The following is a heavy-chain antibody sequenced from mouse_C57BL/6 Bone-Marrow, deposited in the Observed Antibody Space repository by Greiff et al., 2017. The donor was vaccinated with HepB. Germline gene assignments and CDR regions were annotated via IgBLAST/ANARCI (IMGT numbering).Heavy chain of an antibody. CDR3: ARLGYYYGSSLYAMDY. CDR1: GYTFTDYY. J-gene: IGHJ4*01. V-gene: IGHV1-26*01. CDR2: INPNNGGT. D-gene: IGHD1-1*01. Sequence: VQLQQSGPELVKPGASVKISCKASGYTFTDYYMNWVKQSHGKSLEWIGDINPNNGGTSYNQKFKGKATLTVDKSSSTAYMELRSLTSEDSAVYYCARLGYYYGSSLYAMDYWGQGTSVTVSS.